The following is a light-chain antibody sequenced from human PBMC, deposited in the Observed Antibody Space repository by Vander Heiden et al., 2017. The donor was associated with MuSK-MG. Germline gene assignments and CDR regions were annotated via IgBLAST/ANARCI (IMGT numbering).Light chain of an antibody. V-gene: IGLV1-44*01. CDR3: ATWDDSLHGPV. Sequence: QSVLTQPPSASGPPGQGLTISCSGSGSNIGRNSVNWFQQVPGTAPKLLIYSDNQRPSGVPDRFSGSKSGTSASLAISALQSDDETDFYCATWDDSLHGPVFGGGTKVTVL. CDR2: SDN. J-gene: IGLJ3*02. CDR1: GSNIGRNS.